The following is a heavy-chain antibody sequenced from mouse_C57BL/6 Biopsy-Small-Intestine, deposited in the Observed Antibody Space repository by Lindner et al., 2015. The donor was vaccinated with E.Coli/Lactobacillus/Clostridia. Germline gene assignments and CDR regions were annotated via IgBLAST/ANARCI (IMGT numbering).Heavy chain of an antibody. CDR2: INPSSGYT. J-gene: IGHJ2*01. V-gene: IGHV1-7*01. CDR1: GYTFTSYW. Sequence: VQLQESGAELAKPGASVKLSCKASGYTFTSYWMHWVKQRPGQGLEWIGYINPSSGYTKYNQKFKDKATLTADKSSSTAYMQLSSLTYEGSAVYYCVYRESSSYSVFDYWGQGTTLTVSS. CDR3: VYRESSSYSVFDY. D-gene: IGHD2-10*01.